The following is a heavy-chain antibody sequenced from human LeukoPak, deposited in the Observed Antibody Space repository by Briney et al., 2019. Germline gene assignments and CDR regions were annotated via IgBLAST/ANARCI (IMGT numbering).Heavy chain of an antibody. CDR2: IYHSGST. V-gene: IGHV4-30-2*01. D-gene: IGHD3-10*01. J-gene: IGHJ4*02. CDR3: ARGSTMVRGVIITTPHFDY. CDR1: GGSISSGGYS. Sequence: SQTLSLTCAVSGGSISSGGYSWSWIRQPPGKGLEWIGYIYHSGSTYYNPSLKSRVTISVDRSKNQFSLKLSSVTAADTAVYYCARGSTMVRGVIITTPHFDYWGQGTLATVSS.